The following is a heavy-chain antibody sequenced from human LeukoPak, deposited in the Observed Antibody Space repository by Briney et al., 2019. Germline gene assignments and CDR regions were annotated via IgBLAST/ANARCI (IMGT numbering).Heavy chain of an antibody. Sequence: GRSLRLSCAASGFTFSSYGMHWVRQAPAKGLEWVAMIWFDGKTTYYVNSVKGRFTISRDNSKNTVDLRMNSLRAEDTAVYYCTRDPPSSGWSFDYWGQGTLVTVSS. CDR1: GFTFSSYG. J-gene: IGHJ4*02. CDR2: IWFDGKTT. V-gene: IGHV3-33*08. CDR3: TRDPPSSGWSFDY. D-gene: IGHD6-19*01.